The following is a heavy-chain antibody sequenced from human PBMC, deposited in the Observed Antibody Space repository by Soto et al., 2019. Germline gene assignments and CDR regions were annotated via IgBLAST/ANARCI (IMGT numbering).Heavy chain of an antibody. J-gene: IGHJ5*02. V-gene: IGHV4-30-4*01. CDR3: ARHLDDYVWGSYRHNWFDP. D-gene: IGHD3-16*02. CDR1: GDSISRGGYY. Sequence: SETLSLTCTVSGDSISRGGYYWSWIRQHPGKGLEWIGYIYYTGTTYYNPSLKSRVSISVDTSKNQFSLKLSSVTAADTAVYYCARHLDDYVWGSYRHNWFDPWGQGTLVTVSS. CDR2: IYYTGTT.